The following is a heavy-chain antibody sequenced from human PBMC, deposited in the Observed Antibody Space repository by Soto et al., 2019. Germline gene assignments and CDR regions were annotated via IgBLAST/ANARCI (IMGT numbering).Heavy chain of an antibody. Sequence: SETLSLTCTVSGGSISSYYWSWIRQPPGKGLEWIGCIYYSGSTNYNPSLKSRVSISVETSKNQFSLKLSSVTAADTAVYYCARVLAGRGYYYYGMDVWGQGTTVTVSS. V-gene: IGHV4-59*01. D-gene: IGHD3-10*01. CDR1: GGSISSYY. J-gene: IGHJ6*02. CDR3: ARVLAGRGYYYYGMDV. CDR2: IYYSGST.